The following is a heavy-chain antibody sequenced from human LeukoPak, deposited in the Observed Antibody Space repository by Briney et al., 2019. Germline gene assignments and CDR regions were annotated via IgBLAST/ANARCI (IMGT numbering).Heavy chain of an antibody. CDR1: GYTFTGYY. Sequence: ASVKVSCMASGYTFTGYYMHWVRQAPGQGLWWVGWINPNSGGTNYAQKFQGRVTMTRETSISTAYMELSRLRSAEPAVYYCASAPGAHRASIYSPHWGQATLATASS. CDR2: INPNSGGT. J-gene: IGHJ1*01. CDR3: ASAPGAHRASIYSPH. V-gene: IGHV1-2*02.